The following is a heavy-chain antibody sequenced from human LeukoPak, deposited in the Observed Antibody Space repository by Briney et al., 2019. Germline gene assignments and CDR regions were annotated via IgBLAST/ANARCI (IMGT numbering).Heavy chain of an antibody. J-gene: IGHJ3*02. Sequence: GGSLRLSCAASGFTFSDYYMSWIRQAPGKGLEWVSYISSSGSTIYYADSVKGRFTISRDNAKNSLYLQMNSLRAEDTAVYYCARSFSYYYDSSGYYIDAFDIWGQGTMVTVSS. D-gene: IGHD3-22*01. CDR3: ARSFSYYYDSSGYYIDAFDI. CDR2: ISSSGSTI. CDR1: GFTFSDYY. V-gene: IGHV3-11*04.